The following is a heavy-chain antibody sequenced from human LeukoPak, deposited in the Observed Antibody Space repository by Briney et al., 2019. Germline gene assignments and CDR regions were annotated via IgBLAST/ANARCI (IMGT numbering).Heavy chain of an antibody. V-gene: IGHV4-4*07. Sequence: SETLSLTCTVSGGSISSYYWSWIRQPAGKGLEWIGRIYTSGSTNYNPSLKSRVTMSVDTSKNQFSLKLSSVTAADTAVYYCASTYCSSTSCSRIFDYWGRGTLVTVSS. CDR2: IYTSGST. CDR3: ASTYCSSTSCSRIFDY. CDR1: GGSISSYY. J-gene: IGHJ4*02. D-gene: IGHD2-2*01.